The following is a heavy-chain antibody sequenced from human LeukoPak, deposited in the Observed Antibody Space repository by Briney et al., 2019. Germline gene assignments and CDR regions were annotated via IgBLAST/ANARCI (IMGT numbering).Heavy chain of an antibody. CDR3: ARVFARSGEISGSYFYY. D-gene: IGHD1-26*01. CDR2: IIPIFGRA. Sequence: GASVKVSCKASGGTFSSYAINWVRQAPVQGPEWMGGIIPIFGRANYAQKFQGRVTMTTDESTSTAYMELSSLRSEDTAVYYCARVFARSGEISGSYFYYWGQGTLVTVSS. V-gene: IGHV1-69*05. J-gene: IGHJ4*02. CDR1: GGTFSSYA.